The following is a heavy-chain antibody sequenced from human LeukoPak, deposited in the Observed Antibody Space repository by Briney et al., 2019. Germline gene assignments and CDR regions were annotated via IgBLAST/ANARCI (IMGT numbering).Heavy chain of an antibody. Sequence: SETLSLTCDVYGGSFSGYYWSWIRQPAGKGLEWIGRTYTSGSTNYNPSLKSRVTMSVDASKNQFSLKLTSVTAADTAVYYCARDLTDYYELDYWGQGTLVTVSS. V-gene: IGHV4-4*07. CDR3: ARDLTDYYELDY. CDR2: TYTSGST. D-gene: IGHD3-22*01. J-gene: IGHJ4*02. CDR1: GGSFSGYY.